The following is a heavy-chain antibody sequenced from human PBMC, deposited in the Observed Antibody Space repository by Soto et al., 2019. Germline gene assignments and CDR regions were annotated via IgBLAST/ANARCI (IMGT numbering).Heavy chain of an antibody. CDR2: IYYSGST. CDR3: AISIAAAGTPDAFDI. D-gene: IGHD6-13*01. Sequence: QVQLQESGPGLVKPSQTLSLTCTVSGGSIRSGGYYWSWIRQHPGKGLEWIGYIYYSGSTYYNPSLNSRVSISVDTSKNQCSLKLSSVTAADTDVYYCAISIAAAGTPDAFDIWGQGTMVTVSS. V-gene: IGHV4-31*03. J-gene: IGHJ3*02. CDR1: GGSIRSGGYY.